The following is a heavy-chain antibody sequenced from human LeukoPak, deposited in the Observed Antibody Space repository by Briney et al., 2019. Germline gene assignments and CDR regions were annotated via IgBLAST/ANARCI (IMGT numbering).Heavy chain of an antibody. CDR1: GYSFTSYC. V-gene: IGHV5-51*01. D-gene: IGHD2-2*01. CDR3: ARLRMPPYYYYGMDV. CDR2: IYPGDSDT. J-gene: IGHJ6*02. Sequence: GESLQISCKGSGYSFTSYCIGWVRQMPGKGLEWMGIIYPGDSDTRYSPSFQGQVTISADKSISTAYLQWSSLKASDTAMYYCARLRMPPYYYYGMDVWGQGTTVTVSS.